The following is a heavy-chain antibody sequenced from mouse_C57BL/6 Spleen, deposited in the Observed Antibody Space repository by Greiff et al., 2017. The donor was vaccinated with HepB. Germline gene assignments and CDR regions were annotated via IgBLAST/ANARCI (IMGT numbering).Heavy chain of an antibody. D-gene: IGHD2-4*01. CDR3: VGDYLYAMDY. V-gene: IGHV1-64*01. Sequence: QVQLQQPGAELVKPGASVKLSCKASGYTFSSYWMHWVKQRPGQGLEWIGMIHPNSGSTNYNEKFKSKATLTVDKSSSTAYMQLSSLTSEDSAVYYCVGDYLYAMDYWGQGTSVTVSS. J-gene: IGHJ4*01. CDR2: IHPNSGST. CDR1: GYTFSSYW.